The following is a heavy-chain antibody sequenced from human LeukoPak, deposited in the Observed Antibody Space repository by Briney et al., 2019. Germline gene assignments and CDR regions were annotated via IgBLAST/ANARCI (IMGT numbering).Heavy chain of an antibody. CDR3: ARESRTLFDGSRGSGYRKTLYYYYGMDV. Sequence: ASVTVSCKASGYTFPGYYMHWVRQAPGQGLEGMGWINPNICGTNYAQKFQCRVTLTRQTSINAANKELSRLISDDTAVYYCARESRTLFDGSRGSGYRKTLYYYYGMDVWGQGTTVSVSS. V-gene: IGHV1-2*02. D-gene: IGHD2-15*01. J-gene: IGHJ6*02. CDR2: INPNICGT. CDR1: GYTFPGYY.